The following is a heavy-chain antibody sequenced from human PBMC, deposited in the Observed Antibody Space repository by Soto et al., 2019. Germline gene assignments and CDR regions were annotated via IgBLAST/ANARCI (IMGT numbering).Heavy chain of an antibody. Sequence: GESLKISCKGSGYSFTSYWIGWVRQMPGKGLEWMGIIYPGDSDTRYSPSFQGQVTISADKSISTAYLQWSSLKASDTAMYYCARLSAYSYGYGDAFDIWGQGTMVTVSS. J-gene: IGHJ3*02. V-gene: IGHV5-51*01. CDR3: ARLSAYSYGYGDAFDI. CDR1: GYSFTSYW. CDR2: IYPGDSDT. D-gene: IGHD5-18*01.